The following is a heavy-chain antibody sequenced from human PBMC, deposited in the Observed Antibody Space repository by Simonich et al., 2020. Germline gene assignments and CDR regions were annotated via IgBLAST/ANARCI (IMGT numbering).Heavy chain of an antibody. V-gene: IGHV3-7*01. D-gene: IGHD3-10*01. CDR3: ARDREVYGSGSYYNY. CDR2: IKKCGSAK. J-gene: IGHJ4*02. CDR1: GFTFSSYW. Sequence: EVQLVESGGGLVQPGGSLRLSCAASGFTFSSYWMSWVRQAPGKGMEWLTNIKKCGSAKYYVDSVKGRFTIARDNAKNSLYLKMNCLRAEDTAVYYCARDREVYGSGSYYNYWGQGTLVTVSS.